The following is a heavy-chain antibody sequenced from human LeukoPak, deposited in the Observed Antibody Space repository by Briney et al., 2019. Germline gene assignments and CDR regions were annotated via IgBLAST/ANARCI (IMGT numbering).Heavy chain of an antibody. V-gene: IGHV3-33*01. CDR1: GFTFSSYG. Sequence: PGGSLRLSCAASGFTFSSYGMHWVRQAPGKGLEWVAVIWYDGSNKYYADSVKGRFTISRDNSKNTLYLQMNSLRAEDTAVYYCARGDYDILTGYPTLLDYWGQGTLVTVSS. D-gene: IGHD3-9*01. J-gene: IGHJ4*02. CDR3: ARGDYDILTGYPTLLDY. CDR2: IWYDGSNK.